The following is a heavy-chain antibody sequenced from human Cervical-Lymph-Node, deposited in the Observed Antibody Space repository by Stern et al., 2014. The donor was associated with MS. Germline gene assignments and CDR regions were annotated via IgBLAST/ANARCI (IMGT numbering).Heavy chain of an antibody. CDR2: IIPIFGTP. CDR3: ATPSTVTVGGMDV. Sequence: QMQLVQSGAEVKKPGSSVKVSCKASGGTFSSQAINWVRQAPGPGLEWVGGIIPIFGTPNYAQKVQDRVTITADESTSAAYMDLSSLRSEDTAVYYCATPSTVTVGGMDVWGQGTTVTVSS. V-gene: IGHV1-69*01. D-gene: IGHD4-17*01. CDR1: GGTFSSQA. J-gene: IGHJ6*02.